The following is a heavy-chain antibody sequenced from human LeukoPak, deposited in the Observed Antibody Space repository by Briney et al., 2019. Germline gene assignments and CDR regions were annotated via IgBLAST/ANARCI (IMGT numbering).Heavy chain of an antibody. J-gene: IGHJ4*02. CDR3: ARGDGGDF. CDR2: ISWNSGSI. CDR1: GFTFDDYT. D-gene: IGHD2-21*01. Sequence: GGSLRLSCAVSGFTFDDYTMHWVRQAPGKGLEWVSGISWNSGSIGYADSVKGRFTISRDNAKNSLYLQMNSLRVEDTALYHCARGDGGDFWGQGTLVTVSS. V-gene: IGHV3-9*01.